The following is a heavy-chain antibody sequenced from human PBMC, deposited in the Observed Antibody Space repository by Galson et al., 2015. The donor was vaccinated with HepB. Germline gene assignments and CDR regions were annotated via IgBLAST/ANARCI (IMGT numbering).Heavy chain of an antibody. J-gene: IGHJ4*02. CDR2: IVVGSGNT. V-gene: IGHV1-58*01. CDR3: AAVRVEEGGYSDY. CDR1: GFTITSSA. D-gene: IGHD3-22*01. Sequence: SCKASGFTITSSAVRWVRQARGQRLEWIGWIVVGSGNTNYAQKFQERVTITRDMSTSTAYMELSSLRSEDTAVYYCAAVRVEEGGYSDYWGQGTLVTVSS.